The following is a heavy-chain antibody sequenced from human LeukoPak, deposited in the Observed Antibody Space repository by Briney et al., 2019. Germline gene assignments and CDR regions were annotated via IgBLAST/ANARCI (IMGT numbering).Heavy chain of an antibody. J-gene: IGHJ2*01. V-gene: IGHV4-59*08. CDR1: GGSFSGYY. CDR2: IYNSGST. Sequence: SETLSLTCAVYGGSFSGYYWSWIRQPPGKGLEWIGYIYNSGSTNYNPSLKSRVTISVDTSKNQFSLKLSSVTAADTAVYYCARQYSDILTGYHRGELYWYFDLWGRGTLVTVSS. D-gene: IGHD3-9*01. CDR3: ARQYSDILTGYHRGELYWYFDL.